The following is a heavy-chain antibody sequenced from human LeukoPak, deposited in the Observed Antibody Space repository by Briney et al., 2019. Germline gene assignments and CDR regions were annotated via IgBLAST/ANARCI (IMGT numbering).Heavy chain of an antibody. J-gene: IGHJ3*02. CDR1: GGSISSSSYY. CDR3: ARSHIVAVTGFAFDI. D-gene: IGHD2-21*02. V-gene: IGHV4-39*01. CDR2: IYYSGST. Sequence: PSETLSLTCTVSGGSISSSSYYWGWIRQPPGKGLEWSGSIYYSGSTYYNPSLKSRVTITVDTSKNQFSLKLSSVTAADTTVYYCARSHIVAVTGFAFDIWGQGTLVTVSS.